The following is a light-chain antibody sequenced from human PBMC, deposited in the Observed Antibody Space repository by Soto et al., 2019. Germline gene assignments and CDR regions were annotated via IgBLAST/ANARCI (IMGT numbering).Light chain of an antibody. V-gene: IGKV3-20*01. Sequence: EIVLTQSPCTLSLSPGERATLSCRASQGVSSSYLAWYQQKPGQAPRLIIYGASSRATGIPDRFSGSWSGTDFTLTISRLEPEDFAVYYCQQYDSSLTFGQGTRLEIK. J-gene: IGKJ5*01. CDR2: GAS. CDR1: QGVSSSY. CDR3: QQYDSSLT.